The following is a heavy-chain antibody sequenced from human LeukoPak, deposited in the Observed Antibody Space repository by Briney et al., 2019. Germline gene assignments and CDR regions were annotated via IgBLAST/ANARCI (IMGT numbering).Heavy chain of an antibody. Sequence: GGSLRLSCAASGFTFSDYYMTWIRQAPGKGLERISYISDSSRTIYYADSVKGRFTISRDNAKRSLYLQMNSLRAEDTAVYYCARRAPYDSSGYYYWGQGTLVTVSS. D-gene: IGHD3-22*01. J-gene: IGHJ4*02. CDR1: GFTFSDYY. CDR2: ISDSSRTI. CDR3: ARRAPYDSSGYYY. V-gene: IGHV3-11*04.